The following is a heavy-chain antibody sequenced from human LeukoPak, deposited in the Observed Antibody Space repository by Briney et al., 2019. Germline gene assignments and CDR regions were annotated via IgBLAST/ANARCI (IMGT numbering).Heavy chain of an antibody. V-gene: IGHV3-33*01. CDR2: IWSDGTRD. CDR3: ARDLSVGALEF. CDR1: GFTFSNYG. J-gene: IGHJ4*02. Sequence: GGSLRLSCAASGFTFSNYGLHWVRQAPGKGLECVALIWSDGTRDNYADSVKGRFTISRDNSKNTLYLQLSSLRVEDTAVYYCARDLSVGALEFWGQGTLVSVSS. D-gene: IGHD1-1*01.